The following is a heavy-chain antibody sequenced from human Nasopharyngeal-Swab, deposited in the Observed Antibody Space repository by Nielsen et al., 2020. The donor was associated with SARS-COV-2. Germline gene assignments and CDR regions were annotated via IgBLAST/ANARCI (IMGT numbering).Heavy chain of an antibody. Sequence: ASVKVSCKASGYTFTNYAMSWVRQAPGQGLEWMGWINTITGNPTYAQGFTGRFVFSLDTSVTTTYLQISSLKAEDTAVYYCATFGGGFDYWGQGTLVTVSS. CDR3: ATFGGGFDY. V-gene: IGHV7-4-1*02. CDR2: INTITGNP. J-gene: IGHJ4*02. D-gene: IGHD2-15*01. CDR1: GYTFTNYA.